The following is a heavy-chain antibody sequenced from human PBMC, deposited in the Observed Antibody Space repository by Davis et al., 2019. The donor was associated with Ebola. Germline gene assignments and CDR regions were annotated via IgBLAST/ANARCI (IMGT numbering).Heavy chain of an antibody. CDR1: GFPFRDYY. D-gene: IGHD2-8*02. J-gene: IGHJ6*03. CDR3: VRDRDYWVHSYMDV. V-gene: IGHV3-7*03. CDR2: INEDGSAR. Sequence: GESLKISCAASGFPFRDYYMTWVRQAPGKGLDWVANINEDGSARYYVDSVKGRFTISRDNVKKALYLQMNSLRAEDTAVYYCVRDRDYWVHSYMDVWGNGTTVIVSS.